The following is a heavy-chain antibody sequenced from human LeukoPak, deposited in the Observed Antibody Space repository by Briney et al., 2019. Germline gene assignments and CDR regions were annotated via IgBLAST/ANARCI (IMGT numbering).Heavy chain of an antibody. V-gene: IGHV4-39*01. D-gene: IGHD3-9*01. CDR1: GGSITGKNDY. Sequence: SSETLSLTCTVSGGSITGKNDYWGWIHQTPGKGLEWIGTVFHTGITHYNPSLKSRINISVDTSKNQFSLNLNLVTAADTALYYCARHGILTDHSVRFWGQGILVTVSA. J-gene: IGHJ4*02. CDR3: ARHGILTDHSVRF. CDR2: VFHTGIT.